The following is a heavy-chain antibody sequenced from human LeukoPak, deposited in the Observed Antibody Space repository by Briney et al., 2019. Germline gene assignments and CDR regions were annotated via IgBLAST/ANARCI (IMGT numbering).Heavy chain of an antibody. Sequence: SQTLSLTCAISGDSVSSNSAAWNWIRQSPSRGLEWLGRTYYRSNWYSYYAPSVKSRITINPDTSKNQFSLQLKSVTPEDTAVYYCARMVGLVSDYWGQGTLVTVSS. J-gene: IGHJ4*02. CDR3: ARMVGLVSDY. V-gene: IGHV6-1*01. CDR1: GDSVSSNSAA. CDR2: TYYRSNWYS. D-gene: IGHD3-10*01.